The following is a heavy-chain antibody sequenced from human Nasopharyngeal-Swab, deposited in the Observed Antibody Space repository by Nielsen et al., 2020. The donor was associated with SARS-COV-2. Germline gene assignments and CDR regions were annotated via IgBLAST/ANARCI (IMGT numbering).Heavy chain of an antibody. V-gene: IGHV1-8*01. D-gene: IGHD3-16*02. CDR2: MNPNSGNT. CDR3: ARDSAGKYDYVWGSYRYYYYGMDV. J-gene: IGHJ6*02. Sequence: ASVKVSCKASGYTFTSYDINWVRQATGQGLEWMGWMNPNSGNTGYAQKFQGRVTMTTDTSTSTAYMELRSLRSDDTAVYYCARDSAGKYDYVWGSYRYYYYGMDVWGQGTTVTVSS. CDR1: GYTFTSYD.